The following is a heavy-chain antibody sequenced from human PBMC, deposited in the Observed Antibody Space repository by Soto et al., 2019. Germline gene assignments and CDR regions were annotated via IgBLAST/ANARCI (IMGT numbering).Heavy chain of an antibody. CDR3: ARVPDY. CDR2: FFIGGNT. V-gene: IGHV4-39*07. CDR1: GGSITGGSISSTTYY. Sequence: SETLSLTCTVSGGSITGGSISSTTYYWGWMRQPPGKGLEWIASFFIGGNTYYNPSLKSRVTTSVDTSKNQFSLKLSSVTAADTAVYYCARVPDYWGQGTLVTVSS. J-gene: IGHJ4*02.